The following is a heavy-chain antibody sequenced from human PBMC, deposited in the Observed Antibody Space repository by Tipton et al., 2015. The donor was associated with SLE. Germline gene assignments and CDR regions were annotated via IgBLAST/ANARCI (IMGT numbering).Heavy chain of an antibody. CDR3: ARHTPSGLYRY. Sequence: TLSLTCTVSGDSISRSTFYWGWIRQPPGKGLEWIGSLYYSGSTYYNPSLKSRVTISLDTSRNQFSLKLSSVTAADTAVYYCARHTPSGLYRYWGQGTLVTVSS. CDR2: LYYSGST. D-gene: IGHD6-25*01. J-gene: IGHJ4*02. CDR1: GDSISRSTFY. V-gene: IGHV4-39*01.